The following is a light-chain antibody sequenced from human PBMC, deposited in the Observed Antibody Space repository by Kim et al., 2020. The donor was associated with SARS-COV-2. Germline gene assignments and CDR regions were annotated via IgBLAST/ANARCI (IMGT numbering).Light chain of an antibody. CDR3: SSYAGSNNLI. V-gene: IGLV2-8*01. CDR2: EVS. Sequence: GQSVTISRTGTSSDVGGYKYVSWYQQHPGKAPKLMIYEVSKRPSGVPDRFSGSKSGNTASLTVSGLQAEDEADYYCSSYAGSNNLIFGGGTQLTVL. J-gene: IGLJ2*01. CDR1: SSDVGGYKY.